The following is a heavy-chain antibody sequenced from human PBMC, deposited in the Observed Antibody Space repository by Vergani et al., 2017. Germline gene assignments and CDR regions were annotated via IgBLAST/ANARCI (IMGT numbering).Heavy chain of an antibody. D-gene: IGHD2-15*01. CDR3: ARGGKGIIMVVPSTHL. CDR2: IKSDGSIT. CDR1: GFPFNSYW. Sequence: DVHLAESGGGFFQPGGSLRLSCSASGFPFNSYWMHWVRQVPGKGLLWVSRIKSDGSITAYADSVKGRFTISRDNAQNTLYLQMNSLRVEDTGVYYCARGGKGIIMVVPSTHLWGQGTQVSVS. J-gene: IGHJ4*02. V-gene: IGHV3-74*03.